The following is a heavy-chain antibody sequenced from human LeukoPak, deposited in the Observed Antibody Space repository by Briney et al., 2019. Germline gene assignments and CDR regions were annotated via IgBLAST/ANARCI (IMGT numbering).Heavy chain of an antibody. D-gene: IGHD2-15*01. Sequence: GGSLRLSCAASGFTFSSYGMHWVCQAPGKGLEWVAVIWYDGSNKYYADSVKGRFTISRDNSKNTLYLQMNSLRAEDTAVYYCARPEKYCSGGSCYSFGGYYYYYGMDVWGQGTTVTVSS. CDR3: ARPEKYCSGGSCYSFGGYYYYYGMDV. CDR1: GFTFSSYG. CDR2: IWYDGSNK. J-gene: IGHJ6*02. V-gene: IGHV3-33*01.